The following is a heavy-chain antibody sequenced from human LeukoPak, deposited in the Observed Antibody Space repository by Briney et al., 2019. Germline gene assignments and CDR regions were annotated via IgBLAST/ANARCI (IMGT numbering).Heavy chain of an antibody. CDR3: AKGTLDIVVVPAAPKVYYFDY. V-gene: IGHV3-23*01. J-gene: IGHJ4*02. CDR1: GFTCSSYA. CDR2: ISSSGGST. D-gene: IGHD2-2*01. Sequence: GGSLRLSCAASGFTCSSYAMSWVRQAPGKGLEWVSAISSSGGSTYYADSVKGRFTISRDNSKNTLYLQMNSLRAEDTAVYYCAKGTLDIVVVPAAPKVYYFDYWGQGTLVTVSS.